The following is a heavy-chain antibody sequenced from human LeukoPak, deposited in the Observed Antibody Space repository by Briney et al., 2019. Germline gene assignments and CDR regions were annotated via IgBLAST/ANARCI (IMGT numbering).Heavy chain of an antibody. V-gene: IGHV4-39*07. J-gene: IGHJ4*02. D-gene: IGHD6-13*01. Sequence: SETLSLTCTVSGGSISSSSYYWGWIRQPPGKGLEWIGSIYYSGSTYYNPSLKSRVTISVDTPKNQFSLKLSSVTAADTAVYYCATTGYSSSLPFDYWGQGTLVTVSS. CDR1: GGSISSSSYY. CDR2: IYYSGST. CDR3: ATTGYSSSLPFDY.